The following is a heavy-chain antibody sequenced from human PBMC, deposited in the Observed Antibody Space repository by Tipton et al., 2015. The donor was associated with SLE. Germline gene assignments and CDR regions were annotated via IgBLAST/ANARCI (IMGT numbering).Heavy chain of an antibody. V-gene: IGHV4-61*02. CDR2: IYSDGRT. D-gene: IGHD3-22*01. J-gene: IGHJ6*03. CDR3: ARESGSGSDSSGYNYGFYYMDV. Sequence: LRLSCTVSGASIGSGSDHWSWIRQPAGKGLEWIGRIYSDGRTSNHPSLKSRVSLAVVASKNQLSLELTSVTAADTAVYFCARESGSGSDSSGYNYGFYYMDVWGKGTTVTVSS. CDR1: GASIGSGSDH.